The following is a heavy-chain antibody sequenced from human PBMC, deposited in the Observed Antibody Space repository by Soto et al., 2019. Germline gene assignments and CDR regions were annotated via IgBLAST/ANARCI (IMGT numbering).Heavy chain of an antibody. J-gene: IGHJ4*02. Sequence: SETLSLTCTVSGGSISSGGYYWSWIRQHPGKGLEWIGYIYYSGSTYYNPSLKSRVTISMDTSKNQFSLNLDSVTAADMAVYFCARDFAYFDSWGQGTLVTVSS. V-gene: IGHV4-31*03. CDR3: ARDFAYFDS. CDR1: GGSISSGGYY. CDR2: IYYSGST. D-gene: IGHD3-3*01.